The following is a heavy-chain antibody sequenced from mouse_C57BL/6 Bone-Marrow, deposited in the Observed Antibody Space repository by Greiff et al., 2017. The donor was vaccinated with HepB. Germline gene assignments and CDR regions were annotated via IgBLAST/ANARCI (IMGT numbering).Heavy chain of an antibody. CDR1: GYTFTSYW. Sequence: VQLQQPGAELVMPGASVKLSCKASGYTFTSYWMHWVKQRPGQGLEWIGEIDPSDSYTNYNQKFKGKSTLTVDKSSSTAYMQLSSLTSEDSAVYYCARSAITRFAYWGQGTLVTGSA. V-gene: IGHV1-69*01. D-gene: IGHD2-4*01. CDR3: ARSAITRFAY. J-gene: IGHJ3*01. CDR2: IDPSDSYT.